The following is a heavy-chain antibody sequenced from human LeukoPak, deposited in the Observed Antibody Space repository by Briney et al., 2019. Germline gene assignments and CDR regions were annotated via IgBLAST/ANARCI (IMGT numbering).Heavy chain of an antibody. V-gene: IGHV1-2*02. CDR2: INPNSGGT. Sequence: ASVKVSCKASGYTFTSYDINWVRQAPGQGLEWMGWINPNSGGTNYAQKFQGRVTMTRDTSISTAYMELSRLRSDDTAVYYCGRNGGGIGYWGQGTLVIVSS. J-gene: IGHJ4*02. D-gene: IGHD3-16*01. CDR3: GRNGGGIGY. CDR1: GYTFTSYD.